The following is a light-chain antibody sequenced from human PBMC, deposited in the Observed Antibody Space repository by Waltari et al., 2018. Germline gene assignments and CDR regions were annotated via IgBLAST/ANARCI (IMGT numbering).Light chain of an antibody. V-gene: IGKV2-24*01. CDR2: KIS. CDR3: MQATDFPT. CDR1: QSLVNSDGNTY. Sequence: VLTQTPLSSAVTLGQPASISCRSSQSLVNSDGNTYLTWLQQRPGQPPRILIYKISHRSSGVPDRFSGSGAGTDFTLTINRVEAEDVGVYYCMQATDFPTFGQGTKLEI. J-gene: IGKJ2*01.